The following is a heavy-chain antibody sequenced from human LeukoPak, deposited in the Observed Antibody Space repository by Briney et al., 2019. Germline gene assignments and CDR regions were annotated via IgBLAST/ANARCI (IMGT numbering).Heavy chain of an antibody. V-gene: IGHV3-21*01. CDR1: GFTFSDYN. D-gene: IGHD1-26*01. CDR3: ARRAMGATSFDY. Sequence: GGSLRLSCAASGFTFSDYNMNWVRQAPGKGLEWVSSITSSSSYMYYADSVKGRFTISRDNAGNSLYLQMNSLRAEDTAVYYCARRAMGATSFDYWGQGTLVTVSS. J-gene: IGHJ4*02. CDR2: ITSSSSYM.